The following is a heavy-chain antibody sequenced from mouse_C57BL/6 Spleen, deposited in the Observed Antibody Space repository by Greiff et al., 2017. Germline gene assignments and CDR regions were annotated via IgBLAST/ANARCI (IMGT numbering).Heavy chain of an antibody. CDR2: IDPSDSYT. Sequence: VQLQQSGAELVKPGASVKLSCKASGYTFTSYWMQWVKQRPGQGLEWIGEIDPSDSYTNYNQKFKGKATLTVDTSSSTAYMQLSSLTSEDSAVYYCARSGYSNYEAWFAYWGQGTLVTVSA. CDR1: GYTFTSYW. CDR3: ARSGYSNYEAWFAY. D-gene: IGHD2-5*01. V-gene: IGHV1-50*01. J-gene: IGHJ3*01.